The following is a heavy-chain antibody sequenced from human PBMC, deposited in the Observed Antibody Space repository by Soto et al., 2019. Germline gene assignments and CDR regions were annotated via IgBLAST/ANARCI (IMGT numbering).Heavy chain of an antibody. J-gene: IGHJ5*02. CDR1: GFTFSSYS. Sequence: GGSLRLSCAASGFTFSSYSMNWVRQAPGKGLEWVSYISSSSTIYYADSVKGRFTISRDNAKNSLYLQMNSLRDEDTAVYYCAREGGSINWFDPWGQGTLVTVSS. CDR2: ISSSSTI. V-gene: IGHV3-48*02. D-gene: IGHD1-26*01. CDR3: AREGGSINWFDP.